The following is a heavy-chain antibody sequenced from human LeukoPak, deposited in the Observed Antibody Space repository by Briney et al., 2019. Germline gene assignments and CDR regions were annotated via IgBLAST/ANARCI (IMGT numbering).Heavy chain of an antibody. Sequence: SVKVSCKASGGTFSSYAISWVRQAPGQGLEWMGRIIPILGIANYAQKFQGRVTITADKSTSTAYMELSSLRSEDTAVYYCARLGSGWSLDYWGQGTLVTVSS. CDR2: IIPILGIA. CDR1: GGTFSSYA. D-gene: IGHD6-19*01. V-gene: IGHV1-69*04. J-gene: IGHJ4*02. CDR3: ARLGSGWSLDY.